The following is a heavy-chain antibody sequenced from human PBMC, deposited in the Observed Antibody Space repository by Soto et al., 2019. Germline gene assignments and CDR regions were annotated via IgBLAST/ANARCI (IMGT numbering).Heavy chain of an antibody. J-gene: IGHJ4*02. D-gene: IGHD3-16*01. V-gene: IGHV3-23*01. CDR1: GFTFSSSV. CDR2: MHICGAGA. CDR3: AKLRPRGPRGGGYFFEH. Sequence: EVQLLESGGDLVQPGGSLRPSCAASGFTFSSSVMSWVRQAPGKGLEWVSSMHICGAGAYHAGSVKGRFTISGDSSKNTLYLQMNSLRAEDTAMYYCAKLRPRGPRGGGYFFEHWGQGTPVTVAS.